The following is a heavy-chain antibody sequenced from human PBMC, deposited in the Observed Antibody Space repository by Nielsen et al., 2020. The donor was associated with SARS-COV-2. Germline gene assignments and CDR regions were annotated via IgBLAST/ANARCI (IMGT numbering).Heavy chain of an antibody. CDR2: ISSSGSTI. CDR3: ARAYYDFWSGSYGMDV. CDR1: GFTFSDYY. V-gene: IGHV3-11*01. Sequence: GESLKISCAASGFTFSDYYMSWIRQAPGKGLEWVSYISSSGSTIYYADSVKGRFTISRDNAKNSLYLQMNSLRAEDTAVYYCARAYYDFWSGSYGMDVWGQGTTVTVSS. D-gene: IGHD3-3*01. J-gene: IGHJ6*02.